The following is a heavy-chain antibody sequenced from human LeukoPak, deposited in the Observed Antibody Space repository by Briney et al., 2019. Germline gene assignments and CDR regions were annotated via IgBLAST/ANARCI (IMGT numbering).Heavy chain of an antibody. Sequence: GGSLRLSCAASGFTFISNAMTWVRQAPGKGLECVSAITGSGETTYYADSVGGRFTISRDNSRNTLYLQLNNLRAEDTAIYYCAKAFGTNGYYQLPIDFWGQGTLVTVSS. V-gene: IGHV3-23*01. J-gene: IGHJ4*02. CDR3: AKAFGTNGYYQLPIDF. CDR2: ITGSGETT. CDR1: GFTFISNA. D-gene: IGHD3-22*01.